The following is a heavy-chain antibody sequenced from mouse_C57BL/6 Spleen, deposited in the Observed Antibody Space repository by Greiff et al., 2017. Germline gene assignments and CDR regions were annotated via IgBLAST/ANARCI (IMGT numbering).Heavy chain of an antibody. CDR1: GYSFTGYY. CDR2: INPSTGGT. D-gene: IGHD1-1*01. V-gene: IGHV1-42*01. CDR3: ARYYYEGFAY. J-gene: IGHJ3*01. Sequence: DVQLQESGPELVKPGASVKISCKASGYSFTGYYMNWVKQSPEKSLEWIGEINPSTGGTTYNQKFKAKATLTVDKSSSTAYMQLKSLTSEDSAVYYCARYYYEGFAYWGQGTLVTVSA.